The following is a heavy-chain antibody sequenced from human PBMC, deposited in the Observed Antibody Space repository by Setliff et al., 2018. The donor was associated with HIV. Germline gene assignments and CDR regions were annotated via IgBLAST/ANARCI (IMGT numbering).Heavy chain of an antibody. J-gene: IGHJ4*02. D-gene: IGHD1-26*01. CDR3: AIYGGGIYY. V-gene: IGHV3-9*01. CDR2: ITWNSNNT. CDR1: GFTFEDYA. Sequence: PGGSLRLSCAASGFTFEDYAVHWVRQPPGKGLEWVSGITWNSNNTGYADSVKGRFTISRDNAKNSLYLQMNSLRPDDTAFYYCAIYGGGIYYWGQGTLVTVSS.